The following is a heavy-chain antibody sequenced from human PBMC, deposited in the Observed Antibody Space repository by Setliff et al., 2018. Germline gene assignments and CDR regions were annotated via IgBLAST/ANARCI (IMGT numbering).Heavy chain of an antibody. CDR3: ARVSRTIAAARGFDY. CDR1: GYTFTSYG. V-gene: IGHV1-18*01. J-gene: IGHJ4*02. Sequence: ASVKVSCKASGYTFTSYGISWVRQAPGQGLEWMGWISAYNGYTNYAQKLQGRVTMTTDTSTSTAYMELSSLRSEDTAVYYCARVSRTIAAARGFDYWGQGTLVTVSS. D-gene: IGHD6-13*01. CDR2: ISAYNGYT.